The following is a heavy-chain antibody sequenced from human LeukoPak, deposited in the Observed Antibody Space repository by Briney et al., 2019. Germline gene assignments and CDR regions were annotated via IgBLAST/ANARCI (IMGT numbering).Heavy chain of an antibody. CDR2: IIPIFGTA. D-gene: IGHD1-26*01. CDR1: GGTFSSYA. CDR3: ARDQIGYYDNWFDP. V-gene: IGHV1-69*01. Sequence: GSSVKVSCKASGGTFSSYAISWVRQAPGQGLEWMGGIIPIFGTANYAQKFQGRVTITADESTSIAYMELSSLRSEDTAVYYCARDQIGYYDNWFDPWGQGTLVTVSS. J-gene: IGHJ5*02.